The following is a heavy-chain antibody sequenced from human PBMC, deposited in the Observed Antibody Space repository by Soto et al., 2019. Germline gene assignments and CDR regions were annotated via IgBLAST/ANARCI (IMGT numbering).Heavy chain of an antibody. V-gene: IGHV4-59*01. CDR2: IYYSGST. CDR3: ARDSDPHIDAFDI. J-gene: IGHJ3*02. CDR1: GGSISSYY. Sequence: SLTCTVSGGSISSYYWSWVRQPPGKGLEWIGYIYYSGSTNYNPSLKSRVTISVDTSKNQFSLKLSSVTAADTAVYYFARDSDPHIDAFDIWGQGTMGTVSS.